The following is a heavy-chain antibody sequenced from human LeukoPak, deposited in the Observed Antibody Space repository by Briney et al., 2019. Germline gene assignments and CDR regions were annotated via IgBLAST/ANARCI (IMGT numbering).Heavy chain of an antibody. J-gene: IGHJ4*02. V-gene: IGHV3-74*01. Sequence: GGSLRLSCVASGFVVNTHYMSWVRQAPGKGLVWVSRINGDGSSTSYADSVKGRFTISRDNAKNTLYLQMNSLRAEDTAVYYCARVTDTWSHFDYWGQGTLVTVSS. CDR2: INGDGSST. CDR3: ARVTDTWSHFDY. D-gene: IGHD2-8*02. CDR1: GFVVNTHY.